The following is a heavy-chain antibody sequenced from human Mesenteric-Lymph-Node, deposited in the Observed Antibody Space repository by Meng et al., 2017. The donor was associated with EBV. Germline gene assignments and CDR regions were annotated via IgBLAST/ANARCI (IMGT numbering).Heavy chain of an antibody. Sequence: VRQGPGQGFEWMGGIVPIFGTTKYAQKFQGRVTISADESASSAYLDLSRLRSEDTAVYYCARSTLGSSFWDEVDSWGQGTLVTVFS. V-gene: IGHV1-69*01. CDR3: ARSTLGSSFWDEVDS. CDR2: IVPIFGTT. J-gene: IGHJ4*02. D-gene: IGHD6-6*01.